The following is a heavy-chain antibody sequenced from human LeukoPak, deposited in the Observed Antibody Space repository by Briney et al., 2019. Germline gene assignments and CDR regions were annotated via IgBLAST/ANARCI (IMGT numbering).Heavy chain of an antibody. D-gene: IGHD5-24*01. CDR1: GGSISSYY. CDR2: IYYSGST. CDR3: ARGAGAGYNLQPFDY. Sequence: SETLSLTCTVSGGSISSYYWSWIRQPPGKGLEWLGYIYYSGSTKYNPSLKSRVSISVDTSKNQFSLKLSSVTAADTAVYYCARGAGAGYNLQPFDYWGQGTLVTVPT. V-gene: IGHV4-59*08. J-gene: IGHJ4*02.